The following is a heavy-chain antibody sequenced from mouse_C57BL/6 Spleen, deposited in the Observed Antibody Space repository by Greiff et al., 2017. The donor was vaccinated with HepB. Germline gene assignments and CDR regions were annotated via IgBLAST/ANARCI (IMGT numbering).Heavy chain of an antibody. CDR3: ARDYGSSYFDY. CDR2: IDPEDGET. D-gene: IGHD1-1*01. J-gene: IGHJ2*01. V-gene: IGHV14-2*01. Sequence: EVKVEESGAELVKPGASVKLSCTASGFNIKDYYMHWVKQRTEQGLEWIGRIDPEDGETKYAPKFQGKATITADTSSNTAYLQLSSLTSEDTAVYYCARDYGSSYFDYWGQGTTLTVSS. CDR1: GFNIKDYY.